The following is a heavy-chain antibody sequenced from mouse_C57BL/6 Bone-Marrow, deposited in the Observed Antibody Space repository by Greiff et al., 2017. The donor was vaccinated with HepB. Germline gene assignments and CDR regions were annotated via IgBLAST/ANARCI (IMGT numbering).Heavy chain of an antibody. J-gene: IGHJ2*01. CDR2: INPNNGGT. CDR3: ASRRAISYDYDFYYFDY. D-gene: IGHD2-4*01. V-gene: IGHV1-26*01. Sequence: EVQLQQSGPELVKPGASVKISCKASGYTFTDYYMNWVKQSHGKSLEWIGDINPNNGGTSYNQKFKGKATLTVDKSSSTAYMELRSLTSEDSAVYYCASRRAISYDYDFYYFDYGGQGTTLTVSS. CDR1: GYTFTDYY.